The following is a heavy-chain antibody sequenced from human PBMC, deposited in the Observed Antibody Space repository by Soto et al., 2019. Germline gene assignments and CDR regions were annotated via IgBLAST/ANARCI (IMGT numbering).Heavy chain of an antibody. D-gene: IGHD2-8*01. CDR1: GYTFPNYV. CDR2: MNPKSGNT. CDR3: ARVMSGAHSDY. Sequence: QVQLVQSGAEVKKPGASVTVSCKASGYTFPNYVINLVRQATGQGLEWMGWMNPKSGNTGYAQKFQGRGTLTRNTTTGTAYMDLRCLRSADTAVYYCARVMSGAHSDYWGQGTLVTVSS. J-gene: IGHJ4*02. V-gene: IGHV1-8*01.